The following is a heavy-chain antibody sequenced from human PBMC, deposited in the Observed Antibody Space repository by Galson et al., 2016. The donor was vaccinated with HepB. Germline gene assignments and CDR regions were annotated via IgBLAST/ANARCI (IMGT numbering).Heavy chain of an antibody. CDR1: GDSVSSNSAA. V-gene: IGHV6-1*01. CDR2: TYYRSKWYY. J-gene: IGHJ4*02. CDR3: ARDLGGAYGTGRSLDY. Sequence: CAISGDSVSSNSAAWNWIRQSPSRGLEWLGRTYYRSKWYYDYAVPVKSRITINPDTSKNQFSLHLNSVTPEDTAVYYCARDLGGAYGTGRSLDYWGQGTLDTVSS. D-gene: IGHD1-1*01.